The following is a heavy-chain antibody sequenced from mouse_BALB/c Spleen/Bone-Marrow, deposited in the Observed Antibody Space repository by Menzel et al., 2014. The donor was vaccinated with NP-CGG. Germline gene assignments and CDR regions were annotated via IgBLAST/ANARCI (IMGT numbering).Heavy chain of an antibody. D-gene: IGHD2-1*01. CDR3: ARSGYGNYWYFDV. CDR1: GYTFTSYV. Sequence: VQLQQSGPELVKPGASVKMSCKASGYTFTSYVMHWVKQKPGQGLEWIGYINPYNDGTKYNEKFKGKATLTSDKSSSTAYMELSRLTSEDSAVYYCARSGYGNYWYFDVWGAGTTVTVSS. CDR2: INPYNDGT. J-gene: IGHJ1*01. V-gene: IGHV1-14*01.